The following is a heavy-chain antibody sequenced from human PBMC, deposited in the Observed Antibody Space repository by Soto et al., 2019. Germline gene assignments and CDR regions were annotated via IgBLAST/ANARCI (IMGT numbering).Heavy chain of an antibody. D-gene: IGHD3-22*01. CDR3: ARGDGSGYSDH. Sequence: VLLVQSAAEVKKPGASVTVSCKASGYTFSVYKIYWVRQAPGQGLEWMAMINPTAGSTNYAQKFQGKVTLTRDTSTSTVYMEMTSLRPDDAAVYYCARGDGSGYSDHWGQGTLVSVSS. J-gene: IGHJ4*02. CDR2: INPTAGST. V-gene: IGHV1-46*01. CDR1: GYTFSVYK.